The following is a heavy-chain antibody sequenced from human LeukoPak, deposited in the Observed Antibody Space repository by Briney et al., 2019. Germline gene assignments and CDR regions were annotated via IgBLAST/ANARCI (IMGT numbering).Heavy chain of an antibody. J-gene: IGHJ4*02. Sequence: GGSLRLSCAASGFTFSSYAMSWVRQAPGKGLEWVSAISGSGGSTYYADSVKGRFTISRDNSKNTLYLQMNSLRAEDTAVYYCAKSRRDGYNYDIFDYWGQGTLVTVSS. CDR1: GFTFSSYA. CDR3: AKSRRDGYNYDIFDY. CDR2: ISGSGGST. D-gene: IGHD5-24*01. V-gene: IGHV3-23*01.